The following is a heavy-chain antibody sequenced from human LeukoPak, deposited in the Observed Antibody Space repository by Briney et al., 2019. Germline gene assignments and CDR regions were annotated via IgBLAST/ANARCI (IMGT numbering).Heavy chain of an antibody. J-gene: IGHJ6*03. Sequence: SEALSLTCTVSGYSINSGYYWVWIRQPPGKGLEWIGSIYRSGSTNYNPSLKSRVTISVDTSKNQFSLKVSSVTAADTAVYYCARGDCSGSICYSPMDVWGTGTTVTVSS. CDR3: ARGDCSGSICYSPMDV. D-gene: IGHD2-21*01. V-gene: IGHV4-38-2*02. CDR2: IYRSGST. CDR1: GYSINSGYY.